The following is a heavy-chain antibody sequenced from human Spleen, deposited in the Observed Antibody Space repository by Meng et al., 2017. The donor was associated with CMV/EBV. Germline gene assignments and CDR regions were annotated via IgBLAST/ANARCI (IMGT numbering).Heavy chain of an antibody. D-gene: IGHD4-17*01. CDR3: AKASGGDYPDYFDY. CDR1: GFTFSNYW. J-gene: IGHJ4*02. Sequence: GGSLRLSCAASGFTFSNYWMHWVRQTPGKGLVWVSRINSDGSSTSYADSVKGRFTISRDNSKNSLYLQMNSLRTEDTALYYCAKASGGDYPDYFDYWGQGTLVTVSS. CDR2: INSDGSST. V-gene: IGHV3-74*01.